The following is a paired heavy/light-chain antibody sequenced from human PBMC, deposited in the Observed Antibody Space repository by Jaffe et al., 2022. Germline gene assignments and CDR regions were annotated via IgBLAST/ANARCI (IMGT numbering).Light chain of an antibody. Sequence: EIVLTQSPGTLSLSPGERATLSCRASQSVSSSSLAWYQQKPGQAPRRLIYAASSRATGIPDRFSGSGSGTDFTLTISRLEPEDFAVYYCQQYGSSPPYTFGQGTKLEI. V-gene: IGKV3-20*01. CDR2: AAS. J-gene: IGKJ2*01. CDR3: QQYGSSPPYT. CDR1: QSVSSSS.
Heavy chain of an antibody. CDR3: ARDSWALDY. V-gene: IGHV3-30*02. J-gene: IGHJ4*02. CDR1: GFTFSSYA. Sequence: QVQLVESGGGVVQPGGSLRLSCAASGFTFSSYAMHWVRQAPGKGLEWVTFIRYDGSYKYYADSVKGRFIISRDNSKNTLYLQMNSLRPEDTAVYYCARDSWALDYWGQGTLVTVSS. CDR2: IRYDGSYK. D-gene: IGHD6-13*01.